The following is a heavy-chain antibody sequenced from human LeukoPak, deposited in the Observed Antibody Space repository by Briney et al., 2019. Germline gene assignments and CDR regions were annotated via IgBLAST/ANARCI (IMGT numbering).Heavy chain of an antibody. D-gene: IGHD5-18*01. V-gene: IGHV3-30-3*01. Sequence: GGSLRLSCAASGFTFSSYAMHWVRQAPGKGLEWVAVISYDGSNKYYADSVKGRFTISRDNSKNTLYLQMNSLRAEDTAVYYCARDLYSYGYRFDYWGQGTLVTVSS. CDR3: ARDLYSYGYRFDY. CDR2: ISYDGSNK. CDR1: GFTFSSYA. J-gene: IGHJ4*02.